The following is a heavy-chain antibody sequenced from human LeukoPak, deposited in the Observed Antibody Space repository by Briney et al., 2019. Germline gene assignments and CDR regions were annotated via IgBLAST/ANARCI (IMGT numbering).Heavy chain of an antibody. Sequence: SETLSLTCAVYGGSFSGYYWSWIRQPPGKGLEWVGEINHSGSTNYNPSLKSRVTISVDTSKNQFSLKLSSVTAAATAVYYCARDLGSGWANYYYSLDVWGKGKTVTASS. J-gene: IGHJ6*03. V-gene: IGHV4-34*01. CDR3: ARDLGSGWANYYYSLDV. CDR2: INHSGST. CDR1: GGSFSGYY. D-gene: IGHD6-19*01.